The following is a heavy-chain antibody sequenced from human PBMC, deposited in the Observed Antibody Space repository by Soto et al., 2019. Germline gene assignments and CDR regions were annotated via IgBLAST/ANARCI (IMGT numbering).Heavy chain of an antibody. CDR3: ANHPIELGLWRFYFDY. D-gene: IGHD3-16*01. V-gene: IGHV3-23*01. CDR1: GFTFSSYA. CDR2: ISGSGGST. Sequence: EVQLLESGGGLLQPGGSLRLSCAASGFTFSSYAMSWVRQAPGKGLEWVSAISGSGGSTYYADSVKGRFTISRDNSKNTLYLQSNSLRAEDTAVYYCANHPIELGLWRFYFDYWGQGTLVTVSS. J-gene: IGHJ4*02.